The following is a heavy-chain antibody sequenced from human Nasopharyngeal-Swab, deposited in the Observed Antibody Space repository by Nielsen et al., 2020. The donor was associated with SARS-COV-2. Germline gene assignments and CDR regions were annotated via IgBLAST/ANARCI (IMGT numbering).Heavy chain of an antibody. V-gene: IGHV4-4*07. Sequence: GSLKISCTVSGGSISSYYWSWIRQPAGKGLEWIGRIYTSGSTNYNPSLKSRVTMSVDTSKNQFSLKLSSVTAADTAVYYCAREPHYDFWSGHGYGMDVWGQGTTVTVSS. D-gene: IGHD3-3*01. J-gene: IGHJ6*02. CDR1: GGSISSYY. CDR2: IYTSGST. CDR3: AREPHYDFWSGHGYGMDV.